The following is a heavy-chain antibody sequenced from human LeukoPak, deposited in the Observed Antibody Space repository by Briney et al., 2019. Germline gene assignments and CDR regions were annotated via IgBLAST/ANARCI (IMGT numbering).Heavy chain of an antibody. J-gene: IGHJ4*02. Sequence: PGGSLRLSCAASGFTFSSYAMSWVRQAPGKGLEWVSGISGNGGRTYYTDSVKGRFTISGDNSKNTLFLQMNSLRAEDTAVYYCAKGLRDILRGVMLDWGQGTLVTVSS. CDR3: AKGLRDILRGVMLD. CDR2: ISGNGGRT. D-gene: IGHD3-16*01. V-gene: IGHV3-23*01. CDR1: GFTFSSYA.